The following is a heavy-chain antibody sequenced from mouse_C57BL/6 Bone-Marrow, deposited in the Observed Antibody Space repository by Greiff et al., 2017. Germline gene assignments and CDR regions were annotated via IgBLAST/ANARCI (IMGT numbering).Heavy chain of an antibody. J-gene: IGHJ2*01. CDR2: INPYNGGT. V-gene: IGHV1-19*01. CDR3: ARISIVTTYYFDY. CDR1: GYTFTDYY. Sequence: VQLQQSGPVLVKPGASVKMSCKASGYTFTDYYMNWVKQSHGKSLEWIGVINPYNGGTSYNQKFKGKATLTVDKSSSTAYMELNSLTSEDSAVYYCARISIVTTYYFDYWGQGTTLTVSS. D-gene: IGHD2-10*02.